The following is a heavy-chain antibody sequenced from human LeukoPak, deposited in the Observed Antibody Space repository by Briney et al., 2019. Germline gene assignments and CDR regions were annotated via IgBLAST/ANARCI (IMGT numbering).Heavy chain of an antibody. V-gene: IGHV3-23*01. D-gene: IGHD3-3*01. CDR3: AKDYDFWSGNYYYYYMDV. Sequence: PGGSLRLSCAASGFTFSSYAMSWVRQAPGKGLEWVSAISGSGGSTYYADSVKGRLTISRDNSKNTLYLQMNSLRAEDTAVYYCAKDYDFWSGNYYYYYMDVWGKGTTVTVSS. CDR1: GFTFSSYA. CDR2: ISGSGGST. J-gene: IGHJ6*03.